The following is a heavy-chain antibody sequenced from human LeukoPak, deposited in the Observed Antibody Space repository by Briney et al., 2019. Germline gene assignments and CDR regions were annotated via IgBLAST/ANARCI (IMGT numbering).Heavy chain of an antibody. V-gene: IGHV3-30*02. CDR1: GITFRSSS. Sequence: GGSRRLXCVASGITFRSSSMHWVRQAPGKGLEWLAFIRFDGSTKYYADSVKGRFTVSRDNSKSTLYLQMNSLRAEDTAVYYCAQPDFWGQGTLVTVSS. J-gene: IGHJ4*02. CDR2: IRFDGSTK. CDR3: AQPDF.